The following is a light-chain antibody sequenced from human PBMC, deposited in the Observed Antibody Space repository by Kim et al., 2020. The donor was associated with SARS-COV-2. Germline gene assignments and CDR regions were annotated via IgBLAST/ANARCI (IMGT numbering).Light chain of an antibody. Sequence: AFAEDRVTITCRASQGINNYLAWYQQKPGKVPKLLIYAASALQSGVPSRFSGSGSGTDFTLTINSLQPEDVAAYYCQQYDSAPRTFGQGTKVDIK. V-gene: IGKV1-27*01. CDR3: QQYDSAPRT. CDR2: AAS. CDR1: QGINNY. J-gene: IGKJ1*01.